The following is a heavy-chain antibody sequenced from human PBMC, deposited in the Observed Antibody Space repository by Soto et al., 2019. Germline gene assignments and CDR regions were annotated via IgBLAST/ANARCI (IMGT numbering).Heavy chain of an antibody. Sequence: EVQLLESGGGLVQPGGSLRLSCVASGFTFRNHAMTWVRQAPGKGLEWVSGISGSGTMKYYADSVRGHFIISRENAKNTRQLQMDNMRVEDTAVYYCEKEAEENEQLPIPVDNWGQGTRGTVAS. CDR2: ISGSGTMK. CDR3: EKEAEENEQLPIPVDN. V-gene: IGHV3-23*01. CDR1: GFTFRNHA. D-gene: IGHD6-19*01. J-gene: IGHJ4*02.